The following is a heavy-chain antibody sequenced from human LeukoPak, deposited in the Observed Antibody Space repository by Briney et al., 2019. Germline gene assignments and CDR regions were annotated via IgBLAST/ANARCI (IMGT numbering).Heavy chain of an antibody. Sequence: PGRSLRLSCAASGFTFSSYGMHWVRQAPGKGLEWVAVIWYDGSNKYYADSVKGRFTISRDNSKNTLYLQMNSLRAEDTAVYYCARGADCSGGSCYSDDYYYGMDVWGQGTTVTVTS. CDR2: IWYDGSNK. D-gene: IGHD2-15*01. J-gene: IGHJ6*02. CDR1: GFTFSSYG. CDR3: ARGADCSGGSCYSDDYYYGMDV. V-gene: IGHV3-33*01.